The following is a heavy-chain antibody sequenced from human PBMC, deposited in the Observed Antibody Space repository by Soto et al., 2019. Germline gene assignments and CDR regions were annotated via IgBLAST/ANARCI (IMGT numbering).Heavy chain of an antibody. CDR2: IKSQSYGVIT. J-gene: IGHJ4*02. Sequence: PGGSLRLSCAASGFTFINAWMTWVRQAPGKGLEWVGRIKSQSYGVITEYAAPVKGRFIISRDDSESTLYLQMNSLETEDTAVYFCATAYYDTSGFDFWGQGTLVTVSS. CDR1: GFTFINAW. V-gene: IGHV3-15*01. CDR3: ATAYYDTSGFDF. D-gene: IGHD3-22*01.